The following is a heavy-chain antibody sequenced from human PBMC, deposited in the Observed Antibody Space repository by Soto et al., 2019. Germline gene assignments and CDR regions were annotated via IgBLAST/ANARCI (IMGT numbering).Heavy chain of an antibody. V-gene: IGHV3-21*01. CDR1: AFTFSTYT. J-gene: IGHJ4*02. CDR2: ISGDGSYI. CDR3: AGMGYSSQLVDF. D-gene: IGHD6-19*01. Sequence: PGGSLRLSCAASAFTFSTYTMNWVRQAPGKGLEWVSSISGDGSYISYADTVKGRFAISRDNAKNSLYLQMNSLRADDTAVYFCAGMGYSSQLVDFWGRGTLVTVSS.